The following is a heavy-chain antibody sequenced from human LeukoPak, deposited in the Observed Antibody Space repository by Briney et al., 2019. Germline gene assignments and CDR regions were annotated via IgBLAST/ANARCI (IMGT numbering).Heavy chain of an antibody. D-gene: IGHD2-21*02. Sequence: PGGSLRLSCAASGFTFSDYYMSWIRQAPGKGLEWVSYISSSGSTIYYADSVKGRFTISRGNAKNSLYLQMNSLRAEDTAVYYCAREAYCGGDCYIPHYYYYGMDVWGQGTTVTVSS. J-gene: IGHJ6*02. CDR3: AREAYCGGDCYIPHYYYYGMDV. V-gene: IGHV3-11*01. CDR2: ISSSGSTI. CDR1: GFTFSDYY.